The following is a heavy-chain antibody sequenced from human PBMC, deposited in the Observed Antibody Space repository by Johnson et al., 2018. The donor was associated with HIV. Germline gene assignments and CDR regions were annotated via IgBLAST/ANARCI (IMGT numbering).Heavy chain of an antibody. Sequence: VQLVESGGGLVQPGGSLRLSCAASGFTVSSNYMSWVRQAPGKGLEWVSVIYSGGSTYYADSVTGRFTISRDNSKNTLYLQMHSLRAEATAVYYCARSKDCSGGSCPDGFDIWGQGTMVIVSS. CDR2: IYSGGST. V-gene: IGHV3-66*01. CDR1: GFTVSSNY. J-gene: IGHJ3*02. CDR3: ARSKDCSGGSCPDGFDI. D-gene: IGHD2-15*01.